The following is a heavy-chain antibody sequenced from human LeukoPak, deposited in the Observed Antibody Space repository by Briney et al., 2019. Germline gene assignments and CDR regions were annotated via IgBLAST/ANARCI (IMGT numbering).Heavy chain of an antibody. D-gene: IGHD1-26*01. CDR1: GFTFSSYW. CDR2: INSDGSST. J-gene: IGHJ4*02. Sequence: GGSLRLSCAASGFTFSSYWMHWVRQAPGKGLVWVSRINSDGSSTSYADSVKGRFTISRDNAKNTLHLQMNSLRAEDTAVYYCVSSSHSGSYGYWGQGTLVTVSS. CDR3: VSSSHSGSYGY. V-gene: IGHV3-74*01.